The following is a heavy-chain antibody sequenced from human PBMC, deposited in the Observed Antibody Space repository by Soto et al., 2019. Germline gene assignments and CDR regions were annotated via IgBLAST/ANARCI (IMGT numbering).Heavy chain of an antibody. J-gene: IGHJ4*02. D-gene: IGHD3-9*01. CDR1: GFPFSSYW. CDR3: AREYYGLLTGYYNDH. Sequence: EVQLVESGGDSVQPGGSLRLSCAASGFPFSSYWMHWVRHTPGKGLEWVSRISGDGTTIYHADSVTGRFTVSRDNAKNTLSLQMSGLGAEDTAVYYCAREYYGLLTGYYNDHWGQGTLVSVSS. V-gene: IGHV3-74*01. CDR2: ISGDGTTI.